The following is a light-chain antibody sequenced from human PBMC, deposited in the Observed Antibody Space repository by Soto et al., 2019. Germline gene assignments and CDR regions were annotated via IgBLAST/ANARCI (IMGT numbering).Light chain of an antibody. CDR1: QSLVDSDGNTY. V-gene: IGKV2-30*01. Sequence: DVVLTQSPLSLPVTLGQPASISCRSSQSLVDSDGNTYLNWFQQRPGQSPRRLSYKVSNRDSGVPDRFSDSGSGTDFTLNISRVEAEDVGVYYCMQGTYWPPWTFGQGTKVEIK. J-gene: IGKJ1*01. CDR3: MQGTYWPPWT. CDR2: KVS.